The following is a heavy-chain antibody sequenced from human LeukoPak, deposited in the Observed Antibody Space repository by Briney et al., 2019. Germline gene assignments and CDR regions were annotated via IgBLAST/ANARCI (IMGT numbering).Heavy chain of an antibody. J-gene: IGHJ4*02. D-gene: IGHD3-3*01. Sequence: SVKVSCKASGGIFSSYAISWVRQAPGQGLEWVGRIIPIFGTANYAQKFQGRVTITTDESTSTAYMELSSLRSEDTAVYYCARLDDFWSGSSYWGQGTLVTVSS. V-gene: IGHV1-69*05. CDR3: ARLDDFWSGSSY. CDR2: IIPIFGTA. CDR1: GGIFSSYA.